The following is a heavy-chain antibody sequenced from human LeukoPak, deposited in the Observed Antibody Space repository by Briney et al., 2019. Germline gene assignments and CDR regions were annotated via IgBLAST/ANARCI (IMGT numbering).Heavy chain of an antibody. CDR2: INPNSGDT. Sequence: ASVKVSCKASGYSFTGYYMHWVRQAPGQGLEWMGLINPNSGDTNYAQKFQGRVSMTRDTSISTAYMELSRLRSDDTAAYYCARDRGNYPDFYFDYWGQGTLVTVSS. V-gene: IGHV1-2*02. D-gene: IGHD5-24*01. CDR1: GYSFTGYY. CDR3: ARDRGNYPDFYFDY. J-gene: IGHJ4*02.